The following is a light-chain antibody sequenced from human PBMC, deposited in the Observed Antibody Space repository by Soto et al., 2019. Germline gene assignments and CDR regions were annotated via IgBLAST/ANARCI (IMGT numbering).Light chain of an antibody. CDR3: QQYANSPIT. CDR1: QSVSSN. Sequence: ETVLTPSPATVSLSPGERATLSCRASQSVSSNLAWYQQKPGQAPRLLIYGASTRATGIPARFSGSGSGTDFTLTITPLEPEDFAVYFCQQYANSPITFGQGTRLEI. CDR2: GAS. V-gene: IGKV3-20*01. J-gene: IGKJ5*01.